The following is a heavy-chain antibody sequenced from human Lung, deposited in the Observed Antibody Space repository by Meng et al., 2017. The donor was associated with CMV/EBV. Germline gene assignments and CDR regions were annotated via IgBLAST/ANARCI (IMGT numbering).Heavy chain of an antibody. V-gene: IGHV3-30*02. CDR1: GLTFSSFG. D-gene: IGHD6-19*01. J-gene: IGHJ4*02. CDR3: ARDSSTGFYYFDY. Sequence: SCATSGLTFSSFGMNWVRQAPGKGLEWVALIRYDGSNEYYADSVRGRFTISRDISKNTLYLEMNSLRLDDTAVYYCARDSSTGFYYFDYWGQGTLVTVSS. CDR2: IRYDGSNE.